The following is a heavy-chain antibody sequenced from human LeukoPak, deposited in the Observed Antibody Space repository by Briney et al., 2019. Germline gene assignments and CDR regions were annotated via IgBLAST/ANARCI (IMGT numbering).Heavy chain of an antibody. CDR1: GFTFSGYS. CDR3: ATFAGTRYLDY. D-gene: IGHD3-3*02. Sequence: GGSLRLSCAASGFTFSGYSMNWVRQAPVRGLEWVSPISSTSTYIYYADSVKGRFTISRDNAKNSLYLQMNSLRVEDTAVYYYATFAGTRYLDYWGQGTLVTVSS. V-gene: IGHV3-21*01. J-gene: IGHJ4*02. CDR2: ISSTSTYI.